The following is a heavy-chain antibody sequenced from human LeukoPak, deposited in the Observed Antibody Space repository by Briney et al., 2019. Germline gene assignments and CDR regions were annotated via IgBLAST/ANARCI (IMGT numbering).Heavy chain of an antibody. D-gene: IGHD3-10*01. CDR1: GGTFSSYA. Sequence: SVKVSCKASGGTFSSYAISWVRQAPGQGLEWMGGIIPIFGTANYAQKFQGRVTMTEDTSTDTAYMELSSLRSEDTAVYYCATYYYGSGSYSPWDYWGQGTLVTVSS. J-gene: IGHJ4*02. CDR3: ATYYYGSGSYSPWDY. V-gene: IGHV1-69*06. CDR2: IIPIFGTA.